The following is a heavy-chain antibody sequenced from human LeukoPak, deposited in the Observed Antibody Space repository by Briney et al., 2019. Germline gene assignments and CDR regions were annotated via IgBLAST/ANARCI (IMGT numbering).Heavy chain of an antibody. CDR1: GFTFSSYA. CDR2: ISSNGGST. V-gene: IGHV3-64D*09. CDR3: VKDDVFGATRWYFDY. Sequence: GGSLRLSCAASGFTFSSYAMHWVRQAPGKGLEYVSAISSNGGSTYYADSVKGRFTISRDNSKNTLYLQMSSLRAEDTAVYYCVKDDVFGATRWYFDYWGQGTLVTVSS. J-gene: IGHJ4*02. D-gene: IGHD5-12*01.